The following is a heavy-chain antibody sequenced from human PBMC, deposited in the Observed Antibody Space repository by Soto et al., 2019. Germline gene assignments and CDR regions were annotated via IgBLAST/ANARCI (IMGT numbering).Heavy chain of an antibody. V-gene: IGHV1-18*01. D-gene: IGHD6-13*01. CDR1: GYTFISYG. J-gene: IGHJ5*02. CDR3: ARAGYSTSWVRILATGVHGVEIVS. CDR2: IITYNGNT. Sequence: QVLLEQSGAEVKRAGASVKVSCKASGYTFISYGIAWVRQAPGQGLEWMGWIITYNGNTKYAQKFQDRVTMSTDKSTSSAYMAVRSLGADDTAVYYCARAGYSTSWVRILATGVHGVEIVSWGQGTLVTVSS.